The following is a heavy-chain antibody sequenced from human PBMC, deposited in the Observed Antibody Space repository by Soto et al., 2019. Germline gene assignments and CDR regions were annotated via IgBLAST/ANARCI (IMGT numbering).Heavy chain of an antibody. Sequence: QVLLVQSGPEVKKPGSSVKVSCKASGGTFNNYAINWVRQAPGKGLEWMGGIIPTFGTGNHAQKFQGRVTINADESTTTAYMELNSLRSEDTAIYYCASFDGTLVWGGRSSPYEIDVWGQGTTVIVSS. CDR3: ASFDGTLVWGGRSSPYEIDV. CDR1: GGTFNNYA. D-gene: IGHD3-10*01. V-gene: IGHV1-69*01. CDR2: IIPTFGTG. J-gene: IGHJ6*02.